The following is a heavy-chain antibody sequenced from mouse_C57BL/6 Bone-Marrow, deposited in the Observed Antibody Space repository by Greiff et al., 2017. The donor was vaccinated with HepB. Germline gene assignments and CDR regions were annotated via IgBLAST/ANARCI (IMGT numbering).Heavy chain of an antibody. Sequence: EVQGVESGGGLVKPGGSLKLSCAASGFTFSSYAMSWVRQTPEKRLEWVATISDGGSYTYYPDNVKGRFTISRDNAKNNLYLQMSHLKSEDTAMYYCAREDGNYGWFAYWGQGTLVTVSA. CDR2: ISDGGSYT. V-gene: IGHV5-4*01. CDR1: GFTFSSYA. CDR3: AREDGNYGWFAY. D-gene: IGHD2-1*01. J-gene: IGHJ3*01.